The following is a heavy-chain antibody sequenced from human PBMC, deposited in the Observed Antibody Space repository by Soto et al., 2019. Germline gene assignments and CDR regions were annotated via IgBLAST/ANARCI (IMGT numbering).Heavy chain of an antibody. V-gene: IGHV3-23*01. Sequence: PGGSLRLSCGVSGRTFRSYAMSWVRQAPGKGLEWVSGISGGGAGTYYADSVKGRFTISRDPSTTTLFLDMYSLGAEDTAIYYCAKGRKPDHDDGLCAFDSWGQGVLVTVSS. D-gene: IGHD3-3*01. CDR3: AKGRKPDHDDGLCAFDS. J-gene: IGHJ4*02. CDR2: ISGGGAGT. CDR1: GRTFRSYA.